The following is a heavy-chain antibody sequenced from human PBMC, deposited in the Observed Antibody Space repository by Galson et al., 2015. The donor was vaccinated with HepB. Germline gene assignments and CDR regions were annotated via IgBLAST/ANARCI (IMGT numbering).Heavy chain of an antibody. CDR3: STGQKLVLGY. V-gene: IGHV3-48*04. D-gene: IGHD6-13*01. CDR1: GFTFSTYN. Sequence: SLRLSCAASGFTFSTYNMNWVRQAPGKGLEWVSYISSSSSTIYYADSVKGRFTISRYNAKSSLFLQLNSLRAEDTAVYYCSTGQKLVLGYWGQGTLVTVSS. J-gene: IGHJ4*02. CDR2: ISSSSSTI.